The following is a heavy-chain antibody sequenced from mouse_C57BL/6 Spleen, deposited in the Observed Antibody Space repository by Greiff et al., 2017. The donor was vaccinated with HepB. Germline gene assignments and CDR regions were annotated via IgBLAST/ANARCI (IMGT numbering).Heavy chain of an antibody. CDR2: ILPGSGST. J-gene: IGHJ4*01. CDR3: ARGDYYGSSSLYAMDY. V-gene: IGHV1-9*01. Sequence: QVQLQQSGAELMKPGASVKLSCKATGYTFTGYWIEWVKQRPGHGLEWIGEILPGSGSTNYNEKFKGKATFTADTSSNTAYMQLSSLTTEDSAIYYCARGDYYGSSSLYAMDYWGQGTSVTVSS. CDR1: GYTFTGYW. D-gene: IGHD1-1*01.